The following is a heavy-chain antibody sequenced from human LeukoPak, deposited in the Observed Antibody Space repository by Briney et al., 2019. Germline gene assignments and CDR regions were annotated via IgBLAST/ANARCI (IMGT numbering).Heavy chain of an antibody. CDR2: IYHSRST. CDR3: ARVRGSGSLYFDY. V-gene: IGHV4-30-2*01. Sequence: PSEALSLTCAVSGGSISSGGYSWSWIRQPPGKGLEWIGYIYHSRSTYYNPSLKSRVTISVDRSKNQFSLKLSSVTAADTAVYYCARVRGSGSLYFDYWGQGTLVTVSS. D-gene: IGHD3-10*01. J-gene: IGHJ4*02. CDR1: GGSISSGGYS.